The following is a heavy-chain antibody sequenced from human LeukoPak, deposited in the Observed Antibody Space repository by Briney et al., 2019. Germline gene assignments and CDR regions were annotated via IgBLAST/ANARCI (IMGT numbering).Heavy chain of an antibody. CDR1: GGIFSSYA. CDR3: ARTGSYLALEAFDI. Sequence: ASVKVSCKASGGIFSSYAISWVRQAPGQGLEWMGRIIPILGIANYAQKFQGRVTITADKSTSTAYMELSSLRSEDTAVYYCARTGSYLALEAFDIWGQGTMVTVSS. D-gene: IGHD1-26*01. J-gene: IGHJ3*02. CDR2: IIPILGIA. V-gene: IGHV1-69*04.